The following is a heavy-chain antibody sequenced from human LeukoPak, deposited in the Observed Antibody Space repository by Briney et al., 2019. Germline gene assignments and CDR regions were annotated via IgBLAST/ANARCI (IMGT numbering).Heavy chain of an antibody. CDR3: MIDVPGGSYPFDY. CDR2: IKSKRDFETI. J-gene: IGHJ4*02. CDR1: GFTFSDAW. D-gene: IGHD1-26*01. Sequence: GGSLRLPCAASGFTFSDAWMNWVRQAPGKGLEWVGRIKSKRDFETIDYAAPVKGRFTISRDDSRNTLYLQMNSLKIEDTALYYCMIDVPGGSYPFDYWGQGTLVTVSS. V-gene: IGHV3-15*01.